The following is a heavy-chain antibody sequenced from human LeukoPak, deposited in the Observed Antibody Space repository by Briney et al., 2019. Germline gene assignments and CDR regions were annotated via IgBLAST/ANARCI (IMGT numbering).Heavy chain of an antibody. V-gene: IGHV3-13*01. Sequence: GGSLRLSCAASGFTFSSYDMHWVRQATGKGLEWVSAIGTLGDTDYPDSVKGRSTISRENAKNSVYLQMNNLRAGDTAVYYCARGRNSNYYDSSGYYPYWGQGILVTVSS. J-gene: IGHJ4*02. CDR2: IGTLGDT. CDR3: ARGRNSNYYDSSGYYPY. D-gene: IGHD3-22*01. CDR1: GFTFSSYD.